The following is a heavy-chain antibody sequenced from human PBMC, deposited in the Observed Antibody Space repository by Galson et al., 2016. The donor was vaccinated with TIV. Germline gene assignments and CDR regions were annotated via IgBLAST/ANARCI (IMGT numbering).Heavy chain of an antibody. CDR1: GFTFTTYA. CDR2: ISYDGRTK. J-gene: IGHJ4*02. V-gene: IGHV3-30-3*01. D-gene: IGHD2-15*01. CDR3: AEERTSVVGRSLDF. Sequence: SLRLSCAASGFTFTTYAMHWVRQAPGKGLEWVAIISYDGRTKDDSDSVRGRFTISRDNSKNTLYLQMTGLRPEDTGIYYGAEERTSVVGRSLDFWGQGTVVTVSS.